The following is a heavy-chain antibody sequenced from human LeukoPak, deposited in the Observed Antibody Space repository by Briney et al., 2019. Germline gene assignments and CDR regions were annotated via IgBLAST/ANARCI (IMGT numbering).Heavy chain of an antibody. J-gene: IGHJ4*02. CDR3: ARSRSGWSPFDY. CDR2: IYYSGST. D-gene: IGHD6-19*01. CDR1: GGSISSYY. V-gene: IGHV4-59*08. Sequence: SETLSLTCTVSGGSISSYYWSWIRQPPGKGLEWIGYIYYSGSTNYNPSLKSRVTISVDTSKNQFSLKLSSVTAADTAVYYCARSRSGWSPFDYWGQGTLVAVSS.